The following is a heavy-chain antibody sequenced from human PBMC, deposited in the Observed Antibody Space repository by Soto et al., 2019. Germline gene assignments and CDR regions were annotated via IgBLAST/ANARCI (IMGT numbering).Heavy chain of an antibody. CDR2: IIPLFGTS. CDR3: ARLPLRITVFGKVLGYSDS. V-gene: IGHV1-69*06. CDR1: GGSFNDYA. D-gene: IGHD3-3*01. Sequence: QVQLVQSGAEVKTPGSSVTVSCTPSGGSFNDYAFSWVRQAPGQGLEWLGGIIPLFGTSDYSQSFRDRATITAVKSTSTVFLELRSLTSQDTAVYHCARLPLRITVFGKVLGYSDSWGQGSLITVSS. J-gene: IGHJ4*02.